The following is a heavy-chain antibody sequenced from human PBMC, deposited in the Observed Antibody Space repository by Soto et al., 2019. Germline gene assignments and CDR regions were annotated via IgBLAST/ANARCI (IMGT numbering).Heavy chain of an antibody. Sequence: SETLSLTCAVYGGSFSGYYWSWIRQPPGKGLEWIGEINHSGSTNYNPSLKSRVTISVDTSKNQFSLKLSSVTAADTAVYYCARGRGIAARRSYYYYYMDVWGKGTTVTVSS. CDR3: ARGRGIAARRSYYYYYMDV. CDR1: GGSFSGYY. J-gene: IGHJ6*03. D-gene: IGHD6-6*01. CDR2: INHSGST. V-gene: IGHV4-34*01.